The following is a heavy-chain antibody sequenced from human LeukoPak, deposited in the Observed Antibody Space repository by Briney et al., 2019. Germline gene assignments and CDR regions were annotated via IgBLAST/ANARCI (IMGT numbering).Heavy chain of an antibody. CDR1: GGFISSGGYS. CDR3: ARGRMEYFDY. D-gene: IGHD1-1*01. J-gene: IGHJ4*02. CDR2: IYHSGST. Sequence: SETLSLTCAVSGGFISSGGYSWSWIRQPPGKGLEWIGYIYHSGSTYYNPSLKSRVAISVDRSKNQFSLKLSSVTAADTAVYYCARGRMEYFDYWGRGTLVTVSS. V-gene: IGHV4-30-2*01.